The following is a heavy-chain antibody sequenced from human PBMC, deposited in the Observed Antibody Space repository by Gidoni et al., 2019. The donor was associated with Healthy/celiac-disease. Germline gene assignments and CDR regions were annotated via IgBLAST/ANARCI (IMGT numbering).Heavy chain of an antibody. CDR3: ARHLGEMPTTVVKVDGMDV. CDR1: GGSISSSSYY. D-gene: IGHD4-17*01. V-gene: IGHV4-39*01. J-gene: IGHJ6*02. Sequence: QLQLQESGPGLVKPSETLSLTCTVSGGSISSSSYYWGWIRQPPGKGLEWIGSIYYSGSTYYNPSLKSRVTISVDTSKNQFSLKLSSVTAADTAVYYCARHLGEMPTTVVKVDGMDVWGQGTTVTVSS. CDR2: IYYSGST.